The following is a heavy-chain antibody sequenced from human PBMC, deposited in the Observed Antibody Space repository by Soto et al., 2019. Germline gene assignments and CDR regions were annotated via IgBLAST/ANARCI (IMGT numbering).Heavy chain of an antibody. CDR2: IDTSSTKI. J-gene: IGHJ4*02. D-gene: IGHD3-3*01. Sequence: GGSLRLSCAASGYTFSDYYLSWIRQAPGKGLEWISYIDTSSTKIYYADSVRGRFTISRDNGKNSLFLEMNNLRVEDSAVYFCASHYDLWTGYLSPVDYWGRGTLVTVSS. CDR3: ASHYDLWTGYLSPVDY. V-gene: IGHV3-11*01. CDR1: GYTFSDYY.